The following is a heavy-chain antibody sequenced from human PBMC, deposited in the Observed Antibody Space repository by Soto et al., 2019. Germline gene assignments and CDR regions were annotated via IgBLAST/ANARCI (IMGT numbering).Heavy chain of an antibody. Sequence: QVQLVQSGAEVKKPGSAVKVSCKDSGGTFSTYSMFWVRQAPGQGLEWMGRIIPMLGIANYAQKFQGRVTITAVKSTGTAYMELSSLRSDVTPFYYCTLGRWLGDIFDIWGQGTMVTVSS. J-gene: IGHJ3*02. V-gene: IGHV1-69*02. CDR1: GGTFSTYS. D-gene: IGHD2-21*01. CDR3: TLGRWLGDIFDI. CDR2: IIPMLGIA.